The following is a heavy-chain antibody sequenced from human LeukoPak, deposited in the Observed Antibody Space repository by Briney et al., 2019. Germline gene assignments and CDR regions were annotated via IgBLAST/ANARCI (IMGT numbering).Heavy chain of an antibody. J-gene: IGHJ5*02. V-gene: IGHV1-18*01. D-gene: IGHD6-19*01. Sequence: ASVKVSCKASGYTFTSYGISWVRQAPGQGLEWMGWISAYNGNTNYAQKLQGRVTMTTDTSTSTAYMELRSLRSDDTAVYYCARETDSSGRAWFDPWGQGTLVTVSS. CDR3: ARETDSSGRAWFDP. CDR1: GYTFTSYG. CDR2: ISAYNGNT.